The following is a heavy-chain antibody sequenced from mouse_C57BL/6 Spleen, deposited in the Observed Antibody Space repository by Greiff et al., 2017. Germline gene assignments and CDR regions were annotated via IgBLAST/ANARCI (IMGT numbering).Heavy chain of an antibody. CDR3: ARGEKNYGNWFAY. D-gene: IGHD2-1*01. CDR2: IDPSDSET. V-gene: IGHV1-52*01. Sequence: QVQLQQPGAELVRPGSSVKLSCKASGYTFTSYWMHWVKQRPIQGLEWIGNIDPSDSETHYNQKFKDKATLTVDKSSSTAYMQLSSLTSEDSAVYYCARGEKNYGNWFAYWGQGTLVTVSA. J-gene: IGHJ3*01. CDR1: GYTFTSYW.